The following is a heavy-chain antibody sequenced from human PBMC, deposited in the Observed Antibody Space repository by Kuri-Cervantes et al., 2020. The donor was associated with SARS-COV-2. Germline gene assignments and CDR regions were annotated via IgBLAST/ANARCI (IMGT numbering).Heavy chain of an antibody. J-gene: IGHJ6*02. V-gene: IGHV4-34*01. CDR2: INHSGST. CDR1: GGSFSGYY. D-gene: IGHD1-26*01. CDR3: ARGRQPRSAYYYYYGMDV. Sequence: GSLRLSCAVYGGSFSGYYWSWIRQPPGKGLEWIGEINHSGSTNYNPSLKSRVTISVDTSKNQFSLKLSSVTAADTAVYYCARGRQPRSAYYYYYGMDVWGQGTTVTVSS.